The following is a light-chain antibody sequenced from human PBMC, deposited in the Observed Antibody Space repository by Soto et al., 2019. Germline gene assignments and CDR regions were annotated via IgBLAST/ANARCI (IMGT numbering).Light chain of an antibody. CDR1: QSVSSY. CDR2: DAS. V-gene: IGKV3-11*01. J-gene: IGKJ4*01. CDR3: QQRSNWTPALT. Sequence: EIVLTQSPATLSLSPGERATLSCRASQSVSSYLAWYQQKPGQAPRLLIYDASNRATGIPARFSGSGSGTDFTLTISSLEPEDFAVYYCQQRSNWTPALTFXGGTKVDIK.